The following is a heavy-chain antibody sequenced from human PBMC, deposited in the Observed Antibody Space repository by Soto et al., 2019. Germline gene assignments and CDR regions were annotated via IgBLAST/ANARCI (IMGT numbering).Heavy chain of an antibody. Sequence: GGSLRLSCAASGFTFSSYSMNWVRQAPGKGLEWVSYISSSSSTIYYADSVKGRFTISRDNAKNSLYLQMNSLRAEDTAVYYCARHPPYSSSSPFFDYWGQGTLVTVSS. CDR3: ARHPPYSSSSPFFDY. V-gene: IGHV3-48*04. J-gene: IGHJ4*02. CDR1: GFTFSSYS. CDR2: ISSSSSTI. D-gene: IGHD6-6*01.